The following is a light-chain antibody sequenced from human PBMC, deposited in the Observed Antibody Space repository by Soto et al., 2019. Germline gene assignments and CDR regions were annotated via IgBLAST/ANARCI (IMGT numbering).Light chain of an antibody. J-gene: IGLJ1*01. CDR2: RNN. CDR1: SSNIGSNY. Sequence: QSVLTQPPSASGTPGQRVTISCSGSSSNIGSNYVYWYQQLPGTAPKRLIYRNNQRPSGVPDRLSGSKSGTSASLAISGLRSEDEADYYCAAWDDSLSGLYVFGTGTMLTVL. CDR3: AAWDDSLSGLYV. V-gene: IGLV1-47*01.